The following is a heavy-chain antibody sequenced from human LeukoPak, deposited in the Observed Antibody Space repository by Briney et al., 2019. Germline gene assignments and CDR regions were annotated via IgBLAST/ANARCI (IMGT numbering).Heavy chain of an antibody. CDR3: ASGEGYSYGGDYFDC. V-gene: IGHV3-21*01. CDR1: GFTFSSYS. CDR2: ISSSSSYI. D-gene: IGHD5-18*01. Sequence: GGSLRLSCAASGFTFSSYSMNWVRQAPGKGLEWVSSISSSSSYIYYADSVKGRFTISRDNAKNSLYLQMNSPRAEDTAVYYCASGEGYSYGGDYFDCWGQGTLVTVSS. J-gene: IGHJ4*02.